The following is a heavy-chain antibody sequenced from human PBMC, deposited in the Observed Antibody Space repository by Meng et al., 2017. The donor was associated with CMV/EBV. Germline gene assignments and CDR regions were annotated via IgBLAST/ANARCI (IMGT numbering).Heavy chain of an antibody. V-gene: IGHV4-59*01. CDR3: ARAYSGYGELDY. CDR1: GGSISSYY. CDR2: IYYSGST. D-gene: IGHD5-12*01. Sequence: SQTRSLTGTVSGGSISSYYWSWIRQPPGKGLEWIGYIYYSGSTNYNPSLKSRVTISVDTSKNQFSLKLSSVTAADTAVYYCARAYSGYGELDYWGQGTLVTVSS. J-gene: IGHJ4*02.